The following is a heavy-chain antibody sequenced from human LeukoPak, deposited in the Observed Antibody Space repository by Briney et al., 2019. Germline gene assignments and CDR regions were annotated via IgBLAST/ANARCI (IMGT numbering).Heavy chain of an antibody. CDR3: AKPPPIVEDAFDI. J-gene: IGHJ3*02. D-gene: IGHD2/OR15-2a*01. CDR1: GFTFSTYA. Sequence: PGGSLRLSCAASGFTFSTYAMTWVRQALGKGLEWVSMISDSGDSTYYADSVKGRFTVSRDNSKNTLCLQMNNLRAEDTAVYYCAKPPPIVEDAFDIWGQGTMVTVSS. V-gene: IGHV3-23*01. CDR2: ISDSGDST.